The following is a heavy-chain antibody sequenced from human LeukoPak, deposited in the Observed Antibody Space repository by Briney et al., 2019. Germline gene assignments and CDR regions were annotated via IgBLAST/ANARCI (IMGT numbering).Heavy chain of an antibody. CDR3: ARRRVVGATSFDY. D-gene: IGHD1-26*01. J-gene: IGHJ4*02. CDR2: IYYSGST. V-gene: IGHV4-39*01. CDR1: GFTVSSNY. Sequence: GSLRLSCAASGFTVSSNYMSWIRQPPGKGLEWIGSIYYSGSTYYNPSLKSRVTISVDTSKNQFSLKLSSVTAADTAVYYCARRRVVGATSFDYWGQGTLVTVSS.